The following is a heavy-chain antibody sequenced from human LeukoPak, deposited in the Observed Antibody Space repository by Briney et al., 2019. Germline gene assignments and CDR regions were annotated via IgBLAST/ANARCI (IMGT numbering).Heavy chain of an antibody. V-gene: IGHV1-18*01. J-gene: IGHJ6*02. CDR3: ARDDYSNYIMDV. D-gene: IGHD4-11*01. CDR2: ISAYNGNT. Sequence: ASVKVSCKASGYTFTSYGISWVRQAPGQGLEWMGWISAYNGNTNYAQKLQGRVTMTIDTSTSTAYMELRSLRSDDTAVYYCARDDYSNYIMDVWGQGTTVNVSS. CDR1: GYTFTSYG.